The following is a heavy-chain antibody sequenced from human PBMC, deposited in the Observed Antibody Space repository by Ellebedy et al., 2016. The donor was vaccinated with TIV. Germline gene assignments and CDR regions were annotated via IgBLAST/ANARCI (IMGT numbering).Heavy chain of an antibody. CDR1: GFTFSSYA. D-gene: IGHD3-10*01. J-gene: IGHJ4*02. V-gene: IGHV3-23*01. Sequence: GGSLRLSXAASGFTFSSYAMDWVRQDSGKGLEWVSTIVGSGDNTYYADSVKGRFTISRDNSKNTLYLQMNSLRAEDTAVYYCAKNYGSGSYWYYFDYWGQGTLVTVSS. CDR3: AKNYGSGSYWYYFDY. CDR2: IVGSGDNT.